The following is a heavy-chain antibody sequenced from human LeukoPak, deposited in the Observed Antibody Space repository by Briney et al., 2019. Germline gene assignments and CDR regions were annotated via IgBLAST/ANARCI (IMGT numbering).Heavy chain of an antibody. V-gene: IGHV4-38-2*02. Sequence: SETLSLTCTVSGYSISSGYYWGWIRQPPGKGLEWIGSIYHSGSTYYNPSLKSRVTISVDTSKNQFSLKLSSVTAAGTAVYYCARSIAAAGRGVGAFDIWGQGTMVTVSS. J-gene: IGHJ3*02. CDR2: IYHSGST. D-gene: IGHD6-13*01. CDR3: ARSIAAAGRGVGAFDI. CDR1: GYSISSGYY.